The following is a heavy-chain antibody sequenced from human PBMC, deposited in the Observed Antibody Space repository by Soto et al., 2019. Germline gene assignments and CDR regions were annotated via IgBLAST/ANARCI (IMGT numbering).Heavy chain of an antibody. CDR3: VKGMASGDFGMDV. Sequence: EVQLLESGGGLVQPGGSLRLSCAASGFTFSRYAMNWVRQAPGKGLEWVSGISGTSYYADSVKGRFTISRDHSKNTVFLQMNSLRAEDTAVYYCVKGMASGDFGMDVWGQGTTVTVSS. CDR2: ISGTS. V-gene: IGHV3-23*01. D-gene: IGHD6-13*01. CDR1: GFTFSRYA. J-gene: IGHJ6*02.